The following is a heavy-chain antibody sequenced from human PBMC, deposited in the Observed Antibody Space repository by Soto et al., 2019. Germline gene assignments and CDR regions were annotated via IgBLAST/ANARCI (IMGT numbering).Heavy chain of an antibody. J-gene: IGHJ2*01. CDR1: GFTFSSYA. D-gene: IGHD3-22*01. CDR2: ISYDGSNK. CDR3: VRELYYDSTEGYFDL. Sequence: QVQLVESGGGVVQPGRSLRLSCAASGFTFSSYAMHWVRQAPGKGLEWVAVISYDGSNKYYADSVKGRFTISRDNSKNTLYLQMTSLRAEDTAVYYCVRELYYDSTEGYFDLWGRGTLVTVSS. V-gene: IGHV3-30-3*01.